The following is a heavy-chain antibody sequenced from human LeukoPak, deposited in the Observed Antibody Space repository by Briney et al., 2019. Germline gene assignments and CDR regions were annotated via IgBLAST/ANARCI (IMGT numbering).Heavy chain of an antibody. V-gene: IGHV1-69*01. CDR1: GGTFSSYA. CDR2: IIPIFGTA. CDR3: ARYIVVVPAASPSEAGDYYYYMDV. Sequence: SSVKVSCKASGGTFSSYAISWVRQAPGQGLEWMGGIIPIFGTANYAQKFQGRVTITADESTSTAYMELSSLGSEDTAVYYCARYIVVVPAASPSEAGDYYYYMDVWGKGTTVTVSS. D-gene: IGHD2-2*01. J-gene: IGHJ6*03.